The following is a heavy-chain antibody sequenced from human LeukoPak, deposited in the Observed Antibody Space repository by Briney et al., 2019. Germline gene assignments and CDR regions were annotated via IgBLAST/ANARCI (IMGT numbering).Heavy chain of an antibody. Sequence: PSETLSLTCAVSGYSISSGYYWGWIRQPPGKGLEWIGSIYHSGSTYYNPSLKSRVTISVDTSKNQFSLKLSSVTAADTAVYYCARVGGDGAFDVWRQGTMVSLSS. CDR2: IYHSGST. D-gene: IGHD2-21*02. J-gene: IGHJ3*01. V-gene: IGHV4-38-2*01. CDR3: ARVGGDGAFDV. CDR1: GYSISSGYY.